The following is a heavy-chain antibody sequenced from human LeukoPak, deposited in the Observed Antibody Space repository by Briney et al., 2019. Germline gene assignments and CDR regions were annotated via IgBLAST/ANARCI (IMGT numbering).Heavy chain of an antibody. CDR3: SAPVASAD. J-gene: IGHJ4*02. CDR1: GFTFDDYA. Sequence: PGGSLRLSCAASGFTFDDYAMHSVRQAPGKGLECVSFISGDGGSTYYADPVKGRFTISRDNSKNSLYLQMNSLRTEDTALYYCSAPVASADWGQGTLVTVSS. CDR2: ISGDGGST. V-gene: IGHV3-43*02. D-gene: IGHD6-19*01.